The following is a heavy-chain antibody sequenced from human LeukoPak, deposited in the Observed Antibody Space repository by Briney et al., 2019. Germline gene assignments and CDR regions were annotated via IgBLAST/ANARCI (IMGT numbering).Heavy chain of an antibody. J-gene: IGHJ6*02. CDR2: IIPIFGTA. CDR1: GGTFSSYA. Sequence: WASVKVSCKASGGTFSSYAISWVRQAPGQGVEWMGGIIPIFGTANYAQKFHGRVTITADESTSTAYMELSSLRSEDTAVYYCATGGYSGYYYGMDVWGQGTTVTVSS. CDR3: ATGGYSGYYYGMDV. V-gene: IGHV1-69*13. D-gene: IGHD5-12*01.